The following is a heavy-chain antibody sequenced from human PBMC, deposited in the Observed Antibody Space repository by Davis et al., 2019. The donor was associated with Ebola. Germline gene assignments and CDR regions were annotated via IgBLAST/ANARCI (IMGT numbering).Heavy chain of an antibody. CDR2: IIPILGIA. CDR3: ARDLHYYGSGSYILHYGMDV. V-gene: IGHV1-69*04. J-gene: IGHJ6*02. CDR1: GGTFSSYA. Sequence: SVKVSCKASGGTFSSYAICWVRQAPGQGLEWMGRIIPILGIANYAQKFQGRVTITADKSTSTAYMELSSLRSEDTAVYYCARDLHYYGSGSYILHYGMDVWGQGTTVTVSS. D-gene: IGHD3-10*01.